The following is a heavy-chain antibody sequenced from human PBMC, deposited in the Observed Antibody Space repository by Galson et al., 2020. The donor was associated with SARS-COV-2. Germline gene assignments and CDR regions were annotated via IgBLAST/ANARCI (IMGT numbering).Heavy chain of an antibody. CDR3: VGDYSGYANHFDY. V-gene: IGHV4-39*07. CDR1: GGSINSNPYY. CDR2: VYYTGST. D-gene: IGHD5-12*01. Sequence: ASATLSLTCTVSGGSINSNPYYWAWIRQPPGKGLEWIGTVYYTGSTYYNPSLKSRVAISVDTSKNQFSLTLTSVTAADTAVYYCVGDYSGYANHFDYWGQGTLVAVSS. J-gene: IGHJ4*02.